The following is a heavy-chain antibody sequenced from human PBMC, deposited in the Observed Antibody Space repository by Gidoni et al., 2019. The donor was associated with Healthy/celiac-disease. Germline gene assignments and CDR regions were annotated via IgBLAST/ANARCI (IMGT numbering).Heavy chain of an antibody. V-gene: IGHV1-2*02. CDR1: GYTFTGYY. CDR2: INPNSGGT. CDR3: ARDYHIVLMVYARPDY. Sequence: QVQLVQSGAEVKKPGASVKVSCKASGYTFTGYYMHWVRQAPGQGLEWMGWINPNSGGTNYAQKFQGRVTMTRDTSISTAYMELSRLRSDDTAVYYCARDYHIVLMVYARPDYWGQGTLVTVSS. J-gene: IGHJ4*02. D-gene: IGHD2-8*01.